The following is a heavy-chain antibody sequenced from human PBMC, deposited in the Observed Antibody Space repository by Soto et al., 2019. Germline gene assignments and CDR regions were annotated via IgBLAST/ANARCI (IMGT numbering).Heavy chain of an antibody. CDR3: ARDRGDILTGYRSGEFDY. V-gene: IGHV3-11*01. CDR2: ISSSGSTI. D-gene: IGHD3-9*01. CDR1: GFTFSDYY. Sequence: PGGSLRLSCAASGFTFSDYYMSWIRQAPGKGLEWVSHISSSGSTIYYADSVKGRFTISRDNAKNSLYLQMNSLRAEDTAVYYCARDRGDILTGYRSGEFDYWGQGTLVTVSS. J-gene: IGHJ4*02.